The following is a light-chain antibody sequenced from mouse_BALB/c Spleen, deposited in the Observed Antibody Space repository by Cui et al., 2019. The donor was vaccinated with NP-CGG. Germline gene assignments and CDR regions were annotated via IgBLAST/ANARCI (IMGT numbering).Light chain of an antibody. CDR1: TRAVTTSYY. CDR3: ALWYSTHWV. J-gene: IGLJ1*01. CDR2: GNS. V-gene: IGLV2*02. Sequence: QAVLPQYSAPTTSPGGTVLPSCRPSTRAVTTSYYAYWVQEKQDHLLTGLIGGNSNRAPGVPVRFSGSLIGDKAALTITGAQTEDDAIYFCALWYSTHWVFGGGTKLTVL.